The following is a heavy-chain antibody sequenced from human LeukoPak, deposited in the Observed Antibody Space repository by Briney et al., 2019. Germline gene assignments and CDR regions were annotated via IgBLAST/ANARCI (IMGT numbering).Heavy chain of an antibody. D-gene: IGHD5-24*01. CDR1: GFTFWSYW. CDR3: AREQMATINYFDY. Sequence: GGSLRLLCAASGFTFWSYWMHCARQAPGKSLVWVSRINSDGSSPSYADSVKGRFTISRDNAKNQLYLQMNSLRAEDTAVYYCAREQMATINYFDYWGQGTLVTVSS. J-gene: IGHJ4*02. CDR2: INSDGSSP. V-gene: IGHV3-74*01.